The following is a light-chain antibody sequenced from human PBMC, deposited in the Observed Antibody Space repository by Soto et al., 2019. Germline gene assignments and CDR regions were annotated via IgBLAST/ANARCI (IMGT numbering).Light chain of an antibody. CDR1: QSIGDT. V-gene: IGKV3-15*01. CDR2: GAS. Sequence: EIVMTHSPATLSVSPGGRATLSCRSSQSIGDTLAWYQQKPGQAPRLLIYGASSRVTGFPARFSGSGSGTDFTLTIRSLQSDDLEVYYCQQYDNGPWTFGQGTKVDIK. CDR3: QQYDNGPWT. J-gene: IGKJ1*01.